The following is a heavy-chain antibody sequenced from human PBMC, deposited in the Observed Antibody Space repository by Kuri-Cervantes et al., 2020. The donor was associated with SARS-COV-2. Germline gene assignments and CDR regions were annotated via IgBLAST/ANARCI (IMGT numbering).Heavy chain of an antibody. CDR2: IWYDGSNK. V-gene: IGHV3-33*01. CDR3: ATEGGIDDPFDY. Sequence: GGSLRLSCAASGFTFSSYGMHWVRQAPGKGLEWVAVIWYDGSNKYYADSVKGRFTISRDNSKNTLYLQMNSLRAEDTAVYYCATEGGIDDPFDYWGQGTLVTVSS. D-gene: IGHD3-3*01. CDR1: GFTFSSYG. J-gene: IGHJ4*02.